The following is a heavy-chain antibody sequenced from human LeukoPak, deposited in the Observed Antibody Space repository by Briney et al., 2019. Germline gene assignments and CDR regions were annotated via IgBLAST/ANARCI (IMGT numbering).Heavy chain of an antibody. J-gene: IGHJ4*02. D-gene: IGHD3-22*01. CDR2: ISGSGGST. CDR1: GFTFSSYA. Sequence: HPGGSLRLSCAASGFTFSSYAMSWVRQAPGKGLEWVSAISGSGGSTYYADSVKGRFTISRDNSKNTLYLQMNSLRAEDTAVYYCAKDRYYYDSSGFQFDSWGQGTLVTVSS. CDR3: AKDRYYYDSSGFQFDS. V-gene: IGHV3-23*01.